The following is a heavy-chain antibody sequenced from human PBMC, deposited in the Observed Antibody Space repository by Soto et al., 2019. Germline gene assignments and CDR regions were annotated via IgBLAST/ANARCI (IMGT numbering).Heavy chain of an antibody. J-gene: IGHJ4*02. CDR3: ARVLRGYSSSSGFDY. CDR1: GYTFTGYY. D-gene: IGHD6-13*01. CDR2: INPNSGGT. Sequence: ASVKVSCKASGYTFTGYYMHWVRQAPGQGLEWMGWINPNSGGTNYAQKFQGWVTMTRDTSISTAYMELSRLRSDDTAVYYCARVLRGYSSSSGFDYWGQGTLVTVSS. V-gene: IGHV1-2*04.